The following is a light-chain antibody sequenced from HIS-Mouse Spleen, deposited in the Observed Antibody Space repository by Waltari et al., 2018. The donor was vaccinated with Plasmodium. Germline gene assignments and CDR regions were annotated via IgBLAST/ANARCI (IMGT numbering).Light chain of an antibody. V-gene: IGLV3-10*01. Sequence: SYDLTQPPSVSVSPGQTARITCSGDALPTKYAYWYQQKPGQAPVQVIDEDSKRPSGIPERFSGSSSGTMATWTISGAQVECEADYYCYATDSSGNHRVFGGGTKLTVL. CDR3: YATDSSGNHRV. J-gene: IGLJ3*02. CDR1: ALPTKY. CDR2: EDS.